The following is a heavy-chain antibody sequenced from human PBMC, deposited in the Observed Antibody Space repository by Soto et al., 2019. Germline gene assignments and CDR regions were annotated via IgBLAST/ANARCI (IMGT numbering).Heavy chain of an antibody. CDR3: AREDIALASFDR. CDR1: GYTFTSYG. J-gene: IGHJ5*02. CDR2: ISAYNGNT. D-gene: IGHD6-19*01. V-gene: IGHV1-18*01. Sequence: ASVKVSCKASGYTFTSYGISWVRQAPGQGLEWMGWISAYNGNTNYAQKLQGRVTMTTDTCTSAAYMELRSLRSDDTAVYYCAREDIALASFDRWGKGTLVKVSS.